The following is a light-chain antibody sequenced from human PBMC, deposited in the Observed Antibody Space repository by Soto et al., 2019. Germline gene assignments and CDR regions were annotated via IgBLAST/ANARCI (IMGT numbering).Light chain of an antibody. CDR1: QNINSW. V-gene: IGKV1-5*03. CDR3: QQYNAYSWT. CDR2: EAS. Sequence: DLHMTQSPSTLSASVGDRVTITCRASQNINSWLAWYQQKPGKAPKLLIYEASTLERGVPSRFGGSGSGTEFTLTISSLQSDDFGTYYCQQYNAYSWTFGQGTKVEI. J-gene: IGKJ1*01.